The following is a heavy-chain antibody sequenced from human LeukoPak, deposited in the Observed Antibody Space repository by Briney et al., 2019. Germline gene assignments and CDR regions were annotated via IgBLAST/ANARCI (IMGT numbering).Heavy chain of an antibody. Sequence: GSLRLSCAASGYTFSSYWMNWVRQAPGKGLVWVSRIASDGSSTTYADSVKGRFSISRDNAKNTLYLQMNSLRVEDTAVYYCARGRPHGNDYWGQGTLVTVSS. CDR1: GYTFSSYW. CDR3: ARGRPHGNDY. J-gene: IGHJ4*02. CDR2: IASDGSST. D-gene: IGHD4-23*01. V-gene: IGHV3-74*01.